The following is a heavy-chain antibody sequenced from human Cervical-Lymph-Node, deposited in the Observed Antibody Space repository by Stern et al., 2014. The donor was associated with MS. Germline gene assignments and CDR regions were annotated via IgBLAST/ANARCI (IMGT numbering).Heavy chain of an antibody. CDR1: GGSLSSYY. CDR2: VYYTGST. CDR3: ARDRSSSPRVFDS. V-gene: IGHV4-59*01. D-gene: IGHD6-13*01. Sequence: VQLVQSGPGLVKPSETLSLICTVSGGSLSSYYWTWIRQPPGKGLEWIGYVYYTGSTDYNPSLKSRVTISVDSSKNQFSLKLTSVTAADTAVYYCARDRSSSPRVFDSWGQGTLVTVSS. J-gene: IGHJ4*02.